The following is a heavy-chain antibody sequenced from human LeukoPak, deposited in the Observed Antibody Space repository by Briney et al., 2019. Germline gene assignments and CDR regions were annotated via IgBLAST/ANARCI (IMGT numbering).Heavy chain of an antibody. CDR3: ARELTTVTRALGYYGMDV. D-gene: IGHD4-17*01. CDR1: GFTFSSYG. CDR2: IRYDGGIK. V-gene: IGHV3-30*02. Sequence: GGSLRLSCAASGFTFSSYGMHWVRQAPGKGLDWVAFIRYDGGIKDHADSVKGRFTISRDNAKNSLYLQMNSLRAEDTAVYYCARELTTVTRALGYYGMDVWGQGTTVTVSS. J-gene: IGHJ6*02.